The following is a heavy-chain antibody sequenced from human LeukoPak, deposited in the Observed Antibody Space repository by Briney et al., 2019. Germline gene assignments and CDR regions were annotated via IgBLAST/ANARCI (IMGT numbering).Heavy chain of an antibody. CDR1: GYTFTSYG. J-gene: IGHJ5*02. D-gene: IGHD2-2*01. CDR3: ARAVYCSSTSCSGWFDP. V-gene: IGHV1-18*01. Sequence: VASVKVSCKASGYTFTSYGISWVRQSPGQGLEWMGWISAYNGNTNYAQKLQGRVTMTTDTSTSTAYMELRSLRSDDTAVYYCARAVYCSSTSCSGWFDPWGQGTLVTVSS. CDR2: ISAYNGNT.